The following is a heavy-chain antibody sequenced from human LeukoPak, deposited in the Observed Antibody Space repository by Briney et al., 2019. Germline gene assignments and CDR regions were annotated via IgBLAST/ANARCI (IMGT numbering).Heavy chain of an antibody. V-gene: IGHV5-51*01. J-gene: IGHJ2*01. CDR1: GYSFTSYW. CDR3: ARTTGPLAAAGTGWYFDL. Sequence: PGESLKISCQGSGYSFTSYWIGWVRQMPGKGLEWMGIIYPGDSDTRYSPSFQGQVTISADKSISTAYLQWSSLKASDTAMYYCARTTGPLAAAGTGWYFDLWGRGTLVTVSS. D-gene: IGHD6-13*01. CDR2: IYPGDSDT.